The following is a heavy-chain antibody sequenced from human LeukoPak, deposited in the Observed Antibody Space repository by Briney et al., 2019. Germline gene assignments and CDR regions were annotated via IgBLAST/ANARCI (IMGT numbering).Heavy chain of an antibody. CDR1: GYTFTSYY. CDR2: INPSGGST. J-gene: IGHJ3*02. CDR3: ASGGWRPHFDI. V-gene: IGHV1-46*01. Sequence: ASVKVSCKASGYTFTSYYMHWVRQAPGQGLEWMGIINPSGGSTSYAQKFQGRVTMTRDTSTSTVYIELSSLRSDDTAVYYCASGGWRPHFDIWGQGTMVTVSS. D-gene: IGHD2-21*02.